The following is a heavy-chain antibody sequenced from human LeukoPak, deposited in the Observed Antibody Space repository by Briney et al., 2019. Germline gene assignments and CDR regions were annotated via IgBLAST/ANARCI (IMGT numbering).Heavy chain of an antibody. CDR2: IHHSGAT. J-gene: IGHJ4*02. CDR3: ARDKGVERLGGVYFDS. V-gene: IGHV4-4*07. D-gene: IGHD1-26*01. Sequence: SETLSLTCTVSGDSLNTYYWDWIRQPAGKGLEWIGRIHHSGATNYNPSLKSRVTMSVDTSKNQFTLILRSVTAADMAVYYCARDKGVERLGGVYFDSWGQGTLVIVSS. CDR1: GDSLNTYY.